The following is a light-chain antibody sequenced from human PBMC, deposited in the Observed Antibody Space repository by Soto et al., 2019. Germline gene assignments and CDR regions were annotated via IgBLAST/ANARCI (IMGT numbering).Light chain of an antibody. CDR2: DVT. V-gene: IGLV2-14*01. J-gene: IGLJ2*01. CDR1: SSDVGGYNY. CDR3: SSYTSSSTLEV. Sequence: QSALTQPASVSGSPGQSITISCTGTSSDVGGYNYVSWYQQHPDKAPKLMIFDVTYRPSGVSNRFSGSKSGNTASLTISGLQPEDEADYYCSSYTSSSTLEVFGGGTKLTVL.